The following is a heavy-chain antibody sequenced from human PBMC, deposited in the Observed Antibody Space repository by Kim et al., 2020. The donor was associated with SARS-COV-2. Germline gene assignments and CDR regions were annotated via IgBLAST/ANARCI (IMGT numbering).Heavy chain of an antibody. CDR1: GFTFSSYA. J-gene: IGHJ6*02. V-gene: IGHV3-30-3*01. Sequence: GGSLRLSCAASGFTFSSYAMHWVRQAPGKGLEWVAVISYDGSNKYYADSVKGRFTISRDNSKNTLYLQMNSLRAEDTAVYYCARGIIKVWDYGNYYYYYGIDVWGQGTTVTVSS. CDR2: ISYDGSNK. CDR3: ARGIIKVWDYGNYYYYYGIDV. D-gene: IGHD4-4*01.